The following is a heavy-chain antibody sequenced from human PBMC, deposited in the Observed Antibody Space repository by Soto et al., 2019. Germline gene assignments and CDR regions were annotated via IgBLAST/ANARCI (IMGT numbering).Heavy chain of an antibody. V-gene: IGHV3-23*04. CDR2: IGGSGNHT. CDR1: GFTFINYA. D-gene: IGHD5-12*01. J-gene: IGHJ4*02. CDR3: AKDLGGYLVGRLDS. Sequence: VESGGGLVQPRGSLRLSCAATGFTFINYAMSWVRQAPGKRLEWVAGIGGSGNHTFYADSARGRFTVTRDNSKNPGFLHMNSQTAEDTTIYYCAKDLGGYLVGRLDSWGQGTLVTV.